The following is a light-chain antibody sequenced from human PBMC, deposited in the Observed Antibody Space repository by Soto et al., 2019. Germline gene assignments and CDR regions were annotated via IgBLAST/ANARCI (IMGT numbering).Light chain of an antibody. Sequence: DIQMTQSPSSLSASVGERVTITCRASQSISTYLNWYQQKPGKAPNLLIYNASRLQRGVPSRFSGSGSGTEFTLTISSLRPEDVATYSCQQSFSTPNTFGPGTNLDI. V-gene: IGKV1-39*01. CDR1: QSISTY. CDR2: NAS. J-gene: IGKJ2*01. CDR3: QQSFSTPNT.